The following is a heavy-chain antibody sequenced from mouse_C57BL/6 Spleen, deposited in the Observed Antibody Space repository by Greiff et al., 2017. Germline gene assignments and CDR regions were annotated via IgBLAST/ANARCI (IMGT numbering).Heavy chain of an antibody. Sequence: QVQLQQPGAELVKPGASVKLSCKASGYTFTSYWMHWVKQRPGQGLEWIGMIHPNSGSTNYNEKFKSKATLHVDKSSSTAYMQLSSLTSEDSAVYYCARGGPYWYFDVWGTGTTVTVSS. CDR1: GYTFTSYW. J-gene: IGHJ1*03. D-gene: IGHD1-1*02. CDR3: ARGGPYWYFDV. CDR2: IHPNSGST. V-gene: IGHV1-64*01.